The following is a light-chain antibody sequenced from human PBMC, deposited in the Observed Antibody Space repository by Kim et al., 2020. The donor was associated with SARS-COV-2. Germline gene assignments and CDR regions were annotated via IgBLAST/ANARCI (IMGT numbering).Light chain of an antibody. J-gene: IGLJ3*02. CDR3: YSAADNNRV. CDR2: KDS. CDR1: VLGKKY. V-gene: IGLV3-27*01. Sequence: SGAPGQPARITCSGDVLGKKYARWFQQKPGQAPVLVIYKDSERPSGIPERFSGSSSGTTVTLTISGAQVEDEADYYCYSAADNNRVFGGGTKLTVL.